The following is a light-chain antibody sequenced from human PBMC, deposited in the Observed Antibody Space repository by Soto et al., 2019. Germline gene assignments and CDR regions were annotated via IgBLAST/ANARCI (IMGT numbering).Light chain of an antibody. Sequence: EIVMTQSPTTLSVSPGERATLSCRASQSVSSSLAWYQQNHGQPPRLLISGASTRATGIPAMFSGSGAGTVFTLTISSLQAEDFAVYYCQHYNNWPLTFGHGTKVDI. V-gene: IGKV3-15*01. CDR1: QSVSSS. CDR3: QHYNNWPLT. CDR2: GAS. J-gene: IGKJ3*01.